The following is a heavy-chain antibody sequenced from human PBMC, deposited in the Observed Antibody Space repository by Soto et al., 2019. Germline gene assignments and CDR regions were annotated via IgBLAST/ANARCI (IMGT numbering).Heavy chain of an antibody. CDR2: IIPVFGTP. CDR3: ARGDATKIVVTTYYAMDV. J-gene: IGHJ6*02. D-gene: IGHD3-22*01. Sequence: QVQLVQSGAKVKKPGSSVKVSCKASGGSLSNYGISWVRQAPGQGLEWMGAIIPVFGTPNYAQKFQDRVTITADESTTTVYMEVRSLTSEDTAVYYCARGDATKIVVTTYYAMDVWGQGTTVTVSS. V-gene: IGHV1-69*12. CDR1: GGSLSNYG.